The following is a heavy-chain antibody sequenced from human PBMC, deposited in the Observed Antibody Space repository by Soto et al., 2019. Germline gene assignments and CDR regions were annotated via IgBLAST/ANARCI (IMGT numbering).Heavy chain of an antibody. J-gene: IGHJ6*02. CDR2: IIPILGIA. Sequence: ASVKVSCKASGGTFSSYTISWVRQAPGQGLEWMGRIIPILGIANYAQKFQGRVTITADKSTSTAYMELSSLRSEDTAVYYCARGYCSSTSCRNNYYYYGMDVWG. CDR1: GGTFSSYT. CDR3: ARGYCSSTSCRNNYYYYGMDV. V-gene: IGHV1-69*02. D-gene: IGHD2-2*01.